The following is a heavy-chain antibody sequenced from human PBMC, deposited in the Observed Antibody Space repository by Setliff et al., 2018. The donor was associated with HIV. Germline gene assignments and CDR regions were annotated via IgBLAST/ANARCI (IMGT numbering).Heavy chain of an antibody. V-gene: IGHV4-59*11. CDR3: ARGGGFLEWLSPMDV. CDR1: GGSISSHY. CDR2: FYYSGST. Sequence: ETLSLTCTVSGGSISSHYWSWIRQPPGKGLEWIGYFYYSGSTNYNPSLKSRVTISVDTSKNQFYLKLSSVTAADTAVYYCARGGGFLEWLSPMDVWGRGTTVTVSS. J-gene: IGHJ6*03. D-gene: IGHD3-3*01.